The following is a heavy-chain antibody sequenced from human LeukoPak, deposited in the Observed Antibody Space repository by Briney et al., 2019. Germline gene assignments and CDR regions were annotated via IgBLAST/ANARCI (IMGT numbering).Heavy chain of an antibody. CDR3: ARQYYDFWSGYLLSGAFDI. Sequence: GGSLRLSCAASGFTFSDYYMSWIRQAPGKGLEWVSYISSSGSTIYYADSVEGRFTISRDNAKNSLYLQMNSLRAEDTAVYYCARQYYDFWSGYLLSGAFDIWGQGTMVTVSS. CDR1: GFTFSDYY. V-gene: IGHV3-11*04. CDR2: ISSSGSTI. D-gene: IGHD3-3*01. J-gene: IGHJ3*02.